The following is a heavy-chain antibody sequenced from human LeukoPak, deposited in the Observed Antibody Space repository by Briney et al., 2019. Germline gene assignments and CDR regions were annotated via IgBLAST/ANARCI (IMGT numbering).Heavy chain of an antibody. CDR3: IRIRTGEHQYGMDV. V-gene: IGHV3-13*01. CDR2: IDTVGNT. J-gene: IGHJ6*02. D-gene: IGHD7-27*01. CDR1: GFTFSTYD. Sequence: GGSLRLSCAASGFTFSTYDMHWVRQATGKGLEWVSAIDTVGNTYYAGSVKGRFTISRENAWNSLYLQMDSLREGDTAVYYCIRIRTGEHQYGMDVWGQGTTVTVSS.